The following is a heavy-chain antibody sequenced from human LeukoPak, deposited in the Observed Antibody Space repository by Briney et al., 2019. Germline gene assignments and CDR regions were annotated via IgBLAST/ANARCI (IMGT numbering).Heavy chain of an antibody. V-gene: IGHV4-34*01. CDR1: GGSFSGYY. Sequence: HSETLSLTCAVYGGSFSGYYWSWIRQPPGKGLEWIGEINHSGSTNYNPSLKSRVTISVDTSKNQFSLKLSSVTAADTAVYYCARGQWELDDYWGQGTLVTVSS. J-gene: IGHJ4*02. D-gene: IGHD1-26*01. CDR2: INHSGST. CDR3: ARGQWELDDY.